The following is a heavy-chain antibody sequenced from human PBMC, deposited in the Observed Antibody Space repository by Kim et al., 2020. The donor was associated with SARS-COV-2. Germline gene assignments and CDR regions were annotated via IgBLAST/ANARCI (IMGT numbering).Heavy chain of an antibody. CDR2: IYYSGST. J-gene: IGHJ6*02. V-gene: IGHV4-39*01. CDR3: ARHTDDYGDYEDYYYYGMDV. D-gene: IGHD4-17*01. CDR1: GGSISSSSYY. Sequence: SETLSLTCTVSGGSISSSSYYWGWIRQPPGKGLEWIGSIYYSGSTYYNPSLKSRVTISVDTSKNQFSLKLSSVTAADTAVYYCARHTDDYGDYEDYYYYGMDVWGQGTTVTVSS.